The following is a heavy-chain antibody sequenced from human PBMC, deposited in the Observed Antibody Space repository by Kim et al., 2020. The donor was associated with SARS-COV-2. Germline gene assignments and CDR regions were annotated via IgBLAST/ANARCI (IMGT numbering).Heavy chain of an antibody. J-gene: IGHJ4*02. V-gene: IGHV1-3*04. Sequence: ASVKVSCKASGYTFTSHGIHWVRQAPGQGLEWMGWINTGNGDIKSSQTFQGRVAIFRDTSASTASMELSSLRSEDTAMYYCARGASRTLDYWGQGNLVTVSS. CDR1: GYTFTSHG. CDR3: ARGASRTLDY. CDR2: INTGNGDI.